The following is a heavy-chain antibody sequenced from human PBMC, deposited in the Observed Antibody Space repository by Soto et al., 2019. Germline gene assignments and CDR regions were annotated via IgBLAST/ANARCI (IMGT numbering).Heavy chain of an antibody. D-gene: IGHD3-3*01. V-gene: IGHV3-23*01. CDR3: GGGGGVVPHWFDP. Sequence: PGGSLRLSCAASGFTFSSYAMSWVRQAPGKGLEWVSTLSGIGSSTYYADSVKGRFTISRDNSKNTLYLQMNSLRVEDTAIYYCGGGGGVVPHWFDPWGQGTLVTVSS. CDR2: LSGIGSST. J-gene: IGHJ5*02. CDR1: GFTFSSYA.